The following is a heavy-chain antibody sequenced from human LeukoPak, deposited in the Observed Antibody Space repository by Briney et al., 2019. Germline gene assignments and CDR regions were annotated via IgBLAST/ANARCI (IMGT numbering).Heavy chain of an antibody. D-gene: IGHD5-24*01. V-gene: IGHV3-11*04. CDR2: ISSSGSTI. Sequence: GGSLRLSCAASGFTFSDYYMSWIRQAPGKGLEWVSYISSSGSTIYYADSVKGRFTISRDNAKNSLYLQMNSLRAEDTAGYYCARDRRWLQRFDYWGQGTLVTVSS. J-gene: IGHJ4*02. CDR3: ARDRRWLQRFDY. CDR1: GFTFSDYY.